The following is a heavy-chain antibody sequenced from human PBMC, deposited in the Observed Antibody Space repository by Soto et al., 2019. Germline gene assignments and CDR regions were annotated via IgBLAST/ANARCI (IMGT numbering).Heavy chain of an antibody. CDR1: GGSISNHY. J-gene: IGHJ4*02. D-gene: IGHD1-20*01. V-gene: IGHV4-59*11. CDR3: TRDNWYSEY. Sequence: QVQLQESGPGLVKPSETLSLTCSVSGGSISNHYWSWIRQPPGKGLEWIGYIYYNGNTNYNPSLKSRVTMSVDTSRNQISLKLTTVTAADTAVYYCTRDNWYSEYWGQGTLVTVSS. CDR2: IYYNGNT.